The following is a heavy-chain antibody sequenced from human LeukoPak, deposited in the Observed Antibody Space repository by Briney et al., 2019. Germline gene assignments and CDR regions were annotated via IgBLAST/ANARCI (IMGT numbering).Heavy chain of an antibody. CDR3: ARGVVVVVAATYNWFDP. CDR2: VSSSSSTI. Sequence: GGSLRLSCAASGFTFSSYSMNWVRQAPGKGLEWVSYVSSSSSTIYYADSVKGRFTISRDNAKNSLYLQMNSLRAEDTAVYYCARGVVVVVAATYNWFDPWGQGTLVTVSS. CDR1: GFTFSSYS. J-gene: IGHJ5*02. D-gene: IGHD2-15*01. V-gene: IGHV3-48*01.